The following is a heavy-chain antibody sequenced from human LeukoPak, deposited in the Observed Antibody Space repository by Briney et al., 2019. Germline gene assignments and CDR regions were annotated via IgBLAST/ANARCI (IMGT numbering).Heavy chain of an antibody. CDR1: GGTSSSYA. J-gene: IGHJ6*04. CDR2: IIPIFGTA. D-gene: IGHD6-13*01. CDR3: ARVIAAAGTPDYYYGMDV. Sequence: ALVKVSCKASGGTSSSYAISWVRQAPGQGLEWMGGIIPIFGTANYAQKFQGRVTITADKSTSTAYMELGSLRSEDTAVYYCARVIAAAGTPDYYYGMDVWGKGTTVTVSS. V-gene: IGHV1-69*06.